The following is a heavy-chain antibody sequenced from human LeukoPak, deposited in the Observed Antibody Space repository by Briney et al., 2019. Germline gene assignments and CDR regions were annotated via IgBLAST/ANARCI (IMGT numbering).Heavy chain of an antibody. J-gene: IGHJ4*02. CDR3: AKDMHPWFGELSPFGY. CDR2: ISWDGGST. Sequence: GGSLRLSCAASGFTFSSYWMSWVRQAPGKGLEWVSLISWDGGSTYYADSVKGRFTISRDNSKNSLYLQMNSLRTEDTALYYCAKDMHPWFGELSPFGYWGQGILVTVSS. CDR1: GFTFSSYW. V-gene: IGHV3-43*01. D-gene: IGHD3-10*01.